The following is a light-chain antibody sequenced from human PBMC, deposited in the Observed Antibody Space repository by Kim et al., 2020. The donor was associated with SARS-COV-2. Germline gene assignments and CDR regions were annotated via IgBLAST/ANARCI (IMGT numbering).Light chain of an antibody. V-gene: IGKV3-11*01. CDR2: DTS. Sequence: LSPGERAPLSCRATQSVGNQLAWFKQKPGQAPRLLIYDTSNRAPGVPARFSGSGSGTDFTLTISSLEAEDFAVYYCQQRAHWPRTFGQGTRLEIK. CDR3: QQRAHWPRT. J-gene: IGKJ5*01. CDR1: QSVGNQ.